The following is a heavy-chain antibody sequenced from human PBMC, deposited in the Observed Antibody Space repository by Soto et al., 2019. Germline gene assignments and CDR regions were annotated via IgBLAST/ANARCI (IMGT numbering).Heavy chain of an antibody. Sequence: QVQLVESGGGVVQPGRSLKLSCAASEFTFSSYTMYWVRQAPGKGLEWVARISNDGGNTYYPDSVKGRFTISRDNSKNTLYLEMNSLRAEDTAVYYCALEWRMSVSAPGYWGQGTLVTASS. CDR3: ALEWRMSVSAPGY. CDR2: ISNDGGNT. V-gene: IGHV3-30-3*01. J-gene: IGHJ4*02. D-gene: IGHD6-19*01. CDR1: EFTFSSYT.